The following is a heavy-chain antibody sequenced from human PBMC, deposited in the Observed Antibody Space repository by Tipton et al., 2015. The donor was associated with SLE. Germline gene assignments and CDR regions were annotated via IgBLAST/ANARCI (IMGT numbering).Heavy chain of an antibody. Sequence: LRLSCTVSGGSISSHYWSWIRQPPGKGLEWIGYIYNSGSGNYNPSLKSRVTISVDTSKNQFSLKLSSVSAADTAVYYCARSDYYDSNGYCSYAFDIWGQGTMVTVSS. V-gene: IGHV4-59*11. CDR2: IYNSGSG. D-gene: IGHD3-22*01. CDR1: GGSISSHY. J-gene: IGHJ3*02. CDR3: ARSDYYDSNGYCSYAFDI.